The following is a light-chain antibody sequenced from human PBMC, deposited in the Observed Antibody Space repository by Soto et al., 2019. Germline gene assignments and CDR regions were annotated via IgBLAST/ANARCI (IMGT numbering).Light chain of an antibody. CDR2: GAS. CDR1: QTLSNY. Sequence: DIPLTQSPSALCASVGDRVTITCPARQTLSNYLNWYQMNPGKAPKLLIYGASSLQHGVPPRFRGSGSGTDFALTVRHLEPEDLAADVCQQSYNSPNFGPGTKV. V-gene: IGKV1-39*01. J-gene: IGKJ3*01. CDR3: QQSYNSPN.